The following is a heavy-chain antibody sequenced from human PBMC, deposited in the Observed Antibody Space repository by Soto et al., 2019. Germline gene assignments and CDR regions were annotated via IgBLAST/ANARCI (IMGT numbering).Heavy chain of an antibody. D-gene: IGHD3-22*01. Sequence: GGSLRLSCAASGFTFDDYGMSWVRQAPGKGLEWVSGINWNGGSTGYAASVKGRFTISRDNAKNSLYLQMNSLRAEDTALYYSAKALYYDSSGYYYSGYYFDYWGQGTLVTVSS. J-gene: IGHJ4*02. V-gene: IGHV3-20*04. CDR3: AKALYYDSSGYYYSGYYFDY. CDR1: GFTFDDYG. CDR2: INWNGGST.